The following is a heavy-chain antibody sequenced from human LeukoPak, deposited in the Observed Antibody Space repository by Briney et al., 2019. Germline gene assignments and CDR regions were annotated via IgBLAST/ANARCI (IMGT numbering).Heavy chain of an antibody. V-gene: IGHV3-23*01. CDR2: ISGSGGST. CDR1: GFTFSSYA. Sequence: GGSLRLSYAASGFTFSSYAMSWVRQAPGKGLEWVSAISGSGGSTYYADSVKGRFTISRDNSKNTLYLQMNSLRAEDTAVYYCAKEPINVRGYYGSGSSIDYWGQGTLVTVSS. J-gene: IGHJ4*02. CDR3: AKEPINVRGYYGSGSSIDY. D-gene: IGHD3-10*01.